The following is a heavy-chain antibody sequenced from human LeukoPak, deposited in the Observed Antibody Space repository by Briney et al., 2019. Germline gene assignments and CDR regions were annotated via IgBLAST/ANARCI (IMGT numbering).Heavy chain of an antibody. D-gene: IGHD3-10*01. CDR1: GYSFTDYW. CDR2: IDPSDSYT. V-gene: IGHV5-10-1*01. CDR3: ARTRSGGYYNPYYFDY. Sequence: GESLEISCKGSGYSFTDYWISWVRQMPGKGLEWMGRIDPSDSYTNYSPSFRGHVTISSDMSISTAYLQWSSLEASDTAIYYCARTRSGGYYNPYYFDYWGQGSLVTVSS. J-gene: IGHJ4*02.